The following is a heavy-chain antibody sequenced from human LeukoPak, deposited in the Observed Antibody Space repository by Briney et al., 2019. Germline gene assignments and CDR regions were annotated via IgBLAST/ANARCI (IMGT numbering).Heavy chain of an antibody. CDR3: ARDPLGYYDSSGYYYVY. CDR1: GFKFSSYW. D-gene: IGHD3-22*01. J-gene: IGHJ4*02. Sequence: GGSLRLSCAASGFKFSSYWMHWVRQTPGKGLVWVSRINSDGSSTSYADSVKGRFTISRDNAKNTLYLQMNSLRAEDTAVYYCARDPLGYYDSSGYYYVYWGQGTLVTVSS. V-gene: IGHV3-74*01. CDR2: INSDGSST.